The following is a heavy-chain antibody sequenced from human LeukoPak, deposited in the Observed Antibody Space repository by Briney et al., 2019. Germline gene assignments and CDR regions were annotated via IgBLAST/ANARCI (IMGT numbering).Heavy chain of an antibody. V-gene: IGHV3-7*03. CDR1: GFTFSSYW. D-gene: IGHD2-15*01. CDR2: IKQDGSEK. J-gene: IGHJ4*02. Sequence: PGGSLRLSCAASGFTFSSYWMSWVRQAPGKGLEWVANIKQDGSEKYYADSVKGRFTISRDNAKNSLYLQMNSLRAEDTAVYYCARDGGYCSGGSCYTEPSFDYWGQGTLVTVSS. CDR3: ARDGGYCSGGSCYTEPSFDY.